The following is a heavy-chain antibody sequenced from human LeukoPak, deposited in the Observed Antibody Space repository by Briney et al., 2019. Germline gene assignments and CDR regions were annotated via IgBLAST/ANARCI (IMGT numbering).Heavy chain of an antibody. Sequence: GRSLRLSCAASGFTFDDYAMHWVRQAPGKGLEWVSGISWNSGSIGYADSVKGRFTISRDNSKDTLYLQMNSLRAEDTAVYYCAKRPSDYGDYVSYFDYWGQGTLVTVSS. CDR1: GFTFDDYA. CDR3: AKRPSDYGDYVSYFDY. J-gene: IGHJ4*02. D-gene: IGHD4-17*01. CDR2: ISWNSGSI. V-gene: IGHV3-9*01.